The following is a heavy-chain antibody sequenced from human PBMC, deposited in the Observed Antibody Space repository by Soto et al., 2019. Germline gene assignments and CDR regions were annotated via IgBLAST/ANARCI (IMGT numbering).Heavy chain of an antibody. CDR2: ISSSSYI. CDR3: ARDRYYDFWSVPNDAFDI. D-gene: IGHD3-3*01. V-gene: IGHV3-21*01. Sequence: GGSLRLSCAASGFTFSSYSMNWVRQAPGKGLEWVSSISSSSYIYYADSVKGRFTISRDNAKNSLYLQMNSLRAEDTAVYYCARDRYYDFWSVPNDAFDIWGQGTMVTVSS. CDR1: GFTFSSYS. J-gene: IGHJ3*02.